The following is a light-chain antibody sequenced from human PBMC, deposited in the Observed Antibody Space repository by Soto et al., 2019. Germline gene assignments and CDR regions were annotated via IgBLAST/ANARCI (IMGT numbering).Light chain of an antibody. CDR1: QSVSNY. CDR2: DAS. J-gene: IGKJ1*01. V-gene: IGKV3-11*01. CDR3: QQRSIWPPT. Sequence: EIVLTQSPATLSLSPGERATLSCWASQSVSNYFVWYQQKPGQAPRLLIYDASKRATGIPARFSGSGSGTDFTLTISSLEPEDFAVYYCQQRSIWPPTFGQGTKVDIK.